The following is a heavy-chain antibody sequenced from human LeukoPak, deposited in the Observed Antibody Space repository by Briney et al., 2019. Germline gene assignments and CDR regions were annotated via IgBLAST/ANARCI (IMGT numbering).Heavy chain of an antibody. D-gene: IGHD6-6*01. CDR1: GFTFSSYT. J-gene: IGHJ4*02. V-gene: IGHV3-23*01. Sequence: PGESLRLSCAASGFTFSSYTMNWVRQAPGKGLEWVSTISGGGGATYYADSVKGRFTISRDNSKNTLYLQMNSLRAEDTAIYYCTKASSGGSSREPDYWGQGTLVTVSS. CDR3: TKASSGGSSREPDY. CDR2: ISGGGGAT.